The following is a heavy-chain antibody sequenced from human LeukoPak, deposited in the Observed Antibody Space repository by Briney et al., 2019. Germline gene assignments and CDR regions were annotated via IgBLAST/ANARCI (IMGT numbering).Heavy chain of an antibody. V-gene: IGHV3-30*02. D-gene: IGHD1-26*01. CDR3: AKGDFSGSFQTGFDY. J-gene: IGHJ4*02. CDR1: GFAFSSYG. Sequence: GGSLRLSCAASGFAFSSYGMHWVRQAPGKGLELVAFIRYDGSNKYYADSVKGRFTISTDNSKNTLYLQMNSLRAEDTAVYYCAKGDFSGSFQTGFDYWGQGTLVTVSS. CDR2: IRYDGSNK.